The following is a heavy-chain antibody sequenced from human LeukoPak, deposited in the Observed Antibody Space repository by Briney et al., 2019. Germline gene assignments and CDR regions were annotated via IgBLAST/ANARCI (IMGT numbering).Heavy chain of an antibody. CDR3: AKLGDRYQLWA. J-gene: IGHJ5*02. V-gene: IGHV3-23*01. D-gene: IGHD2-2*01. Sequence: GGSLRLSCAASGFTFSGYAMSWVRQAPGKGLEWVSAISGSGGSTYYADSVKGRFTISRDNSKNTLYLQMNSLRAEDTAVYYCAKLGDRYQLWAWGQGTLVTVSS. CDR1: GFTFSGYA. CDR2: ISGSGGST.